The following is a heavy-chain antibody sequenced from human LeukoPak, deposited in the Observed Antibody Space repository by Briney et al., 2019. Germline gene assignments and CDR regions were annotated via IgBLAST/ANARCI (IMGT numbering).Heavy chain of an antibody. Sequence: PGGSLRLSCGASGFTLSNYAMGWVRQGPGKGLEWVSSIDSSGGATYYADSVKGRFTISRDNAKNSLYLQMNSLRAEDTAVYYCARDPSPLYSSSWSLDYWGQGTLVTVSS. CDR2: IDSSGGAT. D-gene: IGHD6-13*01. CDR1: GFTLSNYA. CDR3: ARDPSPLYSSSWSLDY. V-gene: IGHV3-23*01. J-gene: IGHJ4*02.